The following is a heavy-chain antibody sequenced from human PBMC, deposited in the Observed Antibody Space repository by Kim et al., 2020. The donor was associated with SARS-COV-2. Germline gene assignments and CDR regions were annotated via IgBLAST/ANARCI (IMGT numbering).Heavy chain of an antibody. D-gene: IGHD5-18*01. CDR3: ARADADSAMDV. V-gene: IGHV3-30*07. J-gene: IGHJ6*02. Sequence: VKGRVTVTRDDSRKTMYLQMNSLRAEDTAVYYCARADADSAMDVWGQGTTVTVSS.